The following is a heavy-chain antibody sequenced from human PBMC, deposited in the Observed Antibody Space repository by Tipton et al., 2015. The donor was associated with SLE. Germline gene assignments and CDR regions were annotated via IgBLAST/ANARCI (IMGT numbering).Heavy chain of an antibody. CDR3: AREPRSGYHDY. CDR2: IYYSGST. J-gene: IGHJ4*02. CDR1: GGSISSYY. V-gene: IGHV4-59*12. D-gene: IGHD3-3*01. Sequence: TLSLTCTVSGGSISSYYWSWIRQPPGKGLEWIGYIYYSGSTNQNPSLKSRATISVDTSKNQVSLKLSSMTAADTAVYYCAREPRSGYHDYWGQGTLVTVSS.